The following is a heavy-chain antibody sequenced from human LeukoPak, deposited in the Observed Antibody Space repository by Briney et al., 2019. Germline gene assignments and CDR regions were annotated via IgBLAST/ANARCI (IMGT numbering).Heavy chain of an antibody. D-gene: IGHD2-2*01. CDR3: ARDRCSSTSCYYFDY. Sequence: ASVKVSCTASGYTFTGYYMHWVRQAPGQGLEWMGWINPNSGGTNYAQKFQGRVTMTRDTSISTAYMELSRLRSDDTAVYYCARDRCSSTSCYYFDYWGQGTLVTVSS. V-gene: IGHV1-2*02. CDR2: INPNSGGT. CDR1: GYTFTGYY. J-gene: IGHJ4*02.